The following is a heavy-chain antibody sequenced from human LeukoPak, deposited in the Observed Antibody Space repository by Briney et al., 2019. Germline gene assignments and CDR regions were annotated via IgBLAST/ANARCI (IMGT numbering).Heavy chain of an antibody. V-gene: IGHV3-33*08. Sequence: GRSLRLSCAASGFTFSGYGMHWVRQAPGKGLEWVAVIWYDGSNKYYADSVKGRFTISRDNSKSTLYLQMNSLRAEDTAVYYCARGSPMIVAEVAFDIWGQGTMVTVSS. D-gene: IGHD3-22*01. J-gene: IGHJ3*02. CDR1: GFTFSGYG. CDR3: ARGSPMIVAEVAFDI. CDR2: IWYDGSNK.